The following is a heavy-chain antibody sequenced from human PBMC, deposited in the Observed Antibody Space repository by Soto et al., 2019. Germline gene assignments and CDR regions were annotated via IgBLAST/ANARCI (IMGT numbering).Heavy chain of an antibody. J-gene: IGHJ4*02. D-gene: IGHD2-15*01. CDR3: AKARYCSGGSCYYFDY. CDR2: ISYDGSNK. Sequence: GGSLRLSCASSGFTCSSYGMHWVRQAPGKGLEWVAVISYDGSNKYYADSVKGRFTISRDNSKNTLYLQMNSLRAEDTAVYYCAKARYCSGGSCYYFDYWGQGTLVTVSS. V-gene: IGHV3-30*18. CDR1: GFTCSSYG.